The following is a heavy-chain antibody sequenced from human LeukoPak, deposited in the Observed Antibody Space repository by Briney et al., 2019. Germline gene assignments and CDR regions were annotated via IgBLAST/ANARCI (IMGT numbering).Heavy chain of an antibody. CDR1: GFTFSNSA. D-gene: IGHD3-16*01. J-gene: IGHJ6*03. CDR3: AKDGSWGDYYFYFYIDV. Sequence: GGSLRLSCEATGFTFSNSAMSWVRQAPGKGLEWVSGISASGHYTYNADSAKGRFTISRDNSKNTLYLQMNSLRAEDTALYYCAKDGSWGDYYFYFYIDVWGKGTTVTVSS. V-gene: IGHV3-23*01. CDR2: ISASGHYT.